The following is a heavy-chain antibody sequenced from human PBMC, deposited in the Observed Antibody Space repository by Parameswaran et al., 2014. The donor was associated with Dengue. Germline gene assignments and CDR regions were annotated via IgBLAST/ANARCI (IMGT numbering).Heavy chain of an antibody. J-gene: IGHJ5*02. D-gene: IGHD3-10*01. V-gene: IGHV1-8*01. Sequence: WVRQAPGQGLEWMGWMNPNSGNTGYAQKFQGRVTMTRNTSISTAYMELSSLRSEDTAVYYCARMDYYGSGRALNWFDPWGQGTLVTVSS. CDR2: MNPNSGNT. CDR3: ARMDYYGSGRALNWFDP.